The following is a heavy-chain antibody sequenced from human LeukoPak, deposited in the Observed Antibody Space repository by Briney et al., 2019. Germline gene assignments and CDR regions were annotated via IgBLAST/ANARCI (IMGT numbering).Heavy chain of an antibody. J-gene: IGHJ5*02. Sequence: PETLSLTCAVSGGSISSSTYYWGWIRQPPGKGLEWIGSIYYSGSTYYNPSLKSRVTISVDTSKNQFSLKLSSVTAADTAVYYCATPGHVLPGIAVAPPYAWGQGTLVTVSS. CDR1: GGSISSSTYY. V-gene: IGHV4-39*01. CDR3: ATPGHVLPGIAVAPPYA. CDR2: IYYSGST. D-gene: IGHD6-19*01.